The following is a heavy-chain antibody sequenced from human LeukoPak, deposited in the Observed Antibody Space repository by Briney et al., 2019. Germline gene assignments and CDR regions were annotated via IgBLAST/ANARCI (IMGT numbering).Heavy chain of an antibody. CDR3: ARGRAAGDILTGYYRGRWFDP. CDR1: GGSISSGGYS. Sequence: SQTLSLTCAVSGGSISSGGYSWSWIRQPPGKGLEWIGYIYHSGSTYYNPSPKSRVTISVDRSKNQFSLKLSSVTAADTAVYYCARGRAAGDILTGYYRGRWFDPWGQGTLVTVSS. D-gene: IGHD3-9*01. CDR2: IYHSGST. J-gene: IGHJ5*02. V-gene: IGHV4-30-2*01.